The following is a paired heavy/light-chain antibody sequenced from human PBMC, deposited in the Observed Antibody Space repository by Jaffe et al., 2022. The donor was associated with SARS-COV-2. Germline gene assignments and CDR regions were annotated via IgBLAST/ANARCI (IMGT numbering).Heavy chain of an antibody. Sequence: QVQLVQSGAEVKKPGASVKVSCKASGYTFTSYAMHWVRQAPGQRLEWMGWINAGNGNTKYSQKFQGRVTITRDTSASTAYMELSSLRSEDTAVYYCARGPRTVTKPLFGLASLPFDPWGQGTLVTVSS. CDR3: ARGPRTVTKPLFGLASLPFDP. CDR2: INAGNGNT. CDR1: GYTFTSYA. J-gene: IGHJ5*02. D-gene: IGHD4-4*01. V-gene: IGHV1-3*01.
Light chain of an antibody. Sequence: SSELTQDPAVSVALGQTVRITCQGDSLRSYYASWYQQKPGQAPVLVIYGKNNRPSGIPDRFSGSSSGNTASLTITGAQAEDEADYYCNSRDSSGNHPFGGGTKLTVL. CDR1: SLRSYY. J-gene: IGLJ2*01. CDR2: GKN. CDR3: NSRDSSGNHP. V-gene: IGLV3-19*01.